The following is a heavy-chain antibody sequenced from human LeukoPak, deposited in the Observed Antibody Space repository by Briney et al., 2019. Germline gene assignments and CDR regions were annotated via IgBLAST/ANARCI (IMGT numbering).Heavy chain of an antibody. J-gene: IGHJ1*01. D-gene: IGHD6-13*01. V-gene: IGHV3-33*01. CDR3: ARDPTAAGTGYFQH. CDR1: GFTFSSYG. Sequence: GGSLRLSCAASGFTFSSYGMHWVRQAPGKGLEWVVVIWYDGSNKYYADSVKGRFTISRDNSKNTLYLQMNSLRAEDTAVYYRARDPTAAGTGYFQHWGQGTLVTVSS. CDR2: IWYDGSNK.